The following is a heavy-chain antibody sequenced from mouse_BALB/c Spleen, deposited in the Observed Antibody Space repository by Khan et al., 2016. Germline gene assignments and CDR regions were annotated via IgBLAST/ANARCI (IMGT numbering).Heavy chain of an antibody. CDR1: GYSFTGYY. CDR2: INPNNGNT. D-gene: IGHD1-1*01. Sequence: VQLQQSGPDLVKPGASVKISCKASGYSFTGYYMYWVRQSHGKSLEWIGRINPNNGNTRYNQNFMGKAILTVDKSSTTAYMELRSLTSEDSAVYYCLRDAMDYWGQGTSVTVSS. CDR3: LRDAMDY. J-gene: IGHJ4*01. V-gene: IGHV1-31*01.